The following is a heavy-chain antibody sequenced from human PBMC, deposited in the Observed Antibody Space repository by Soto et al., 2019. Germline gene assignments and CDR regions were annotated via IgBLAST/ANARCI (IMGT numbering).Heavy chain of an antibody. CDR2: ISAYNGNT. D-gene: IGHD2-2*01. CDR3: AIHCISLNCSIGVWFGMGV. J-gene: IGHJ6*02. V-gene: IGHV1-18*01. Sequence: ASVKVSCKASGYTFTIYGISWVRQAPGQGLEWMGWISAYNGNTNYAQKLQGRVTMTTDTSTSTAYMELRSLRSDDTAVYYCAIHCISLNCSIGVWFGMGVWGQGTSVTVSS. CDR1: GYTFTIYG.